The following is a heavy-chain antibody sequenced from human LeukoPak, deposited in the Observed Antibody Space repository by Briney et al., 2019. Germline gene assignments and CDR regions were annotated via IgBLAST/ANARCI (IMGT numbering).Heavy chain of an antibody. CDR2: IYDTGTT. Sequence: RTTETLSLTCTVSGDSISSHYWSWIRQPPGKGLEWIAYIYDTGTTVSNPSLKSRVSMSLDRSKNEFSLQLTSVTAADSAVYYCAGIWYSSGYYFDYWGQGTLVTVSS. CDR3: AGIWYSSGYYFDY. J-gene: IGHJ4*02. D-gene: IGHD6-19*01. CDR1: GDSISSHY. V-gene: IGHV4-59*11.